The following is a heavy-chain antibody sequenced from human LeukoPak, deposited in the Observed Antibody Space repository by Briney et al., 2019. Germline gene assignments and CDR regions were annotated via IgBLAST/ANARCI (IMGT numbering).Heavy chain of an antibody. J-gene: IGHJ3*02. CDR1: GYTFTSYD. Sequence: ASVKVSCKASGYTFTSYDINWVRQATGQGLEWMGIINPSGGSTSYAQKFQGRVTMTRDTSTSTVYMELSSLRSEDTAVYYCARAGYSSGWYEGDAFDIWGQGTMVTVSS. CDR2: INPSGGST. D-gene: IGHD6-19*01. CDR3: ARAGYSSGWYEGDAFDI. V-gene: IGHV1-46*01.